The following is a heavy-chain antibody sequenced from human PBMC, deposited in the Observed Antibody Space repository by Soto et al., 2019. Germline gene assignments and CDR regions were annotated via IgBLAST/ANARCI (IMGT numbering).Heavy chain of an antibody. CDR3: ARAATGSYHSAY. CDR1: GYAFTSYG. CDR2: IAPHSGRT. Sequence: QDQLVQSGPEVKKPGASVRVSCMTSGYAFTSYGVNWVRQAPGQGLEWMGWIAPHSGRTTYLPKFQGRVTITVDASTNTAYMELGSLSSDDTGIYFCARAATGSYHSAYWGQGTVVTVSS. D-gene: IGHD3-10*01. V-gene: IGHV1-18*04. J-gene: IGHJ4*02.